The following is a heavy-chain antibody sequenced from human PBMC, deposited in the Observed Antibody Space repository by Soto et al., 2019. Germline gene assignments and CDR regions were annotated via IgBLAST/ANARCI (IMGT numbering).Heavy chain of an antibody. CDR2: INPSGGST. CDR3: ARPTVTNYYYYGMDV. J-gene: IGHJ6*02. Sequence: ASVKVSCKASGYTFTIYYMHCVLQSPVQGLEWMGIINPSGGSTSYAQKFQGRVTMTRDTSTSTVYMELSSLRSEDTAVYYCARPTVTNYYYYGMDVWGQGTTVTVSS. D-gene: IGHD4-17*01. V-gene: IGHV1-46*01. CDR1: GYTFTIYY.